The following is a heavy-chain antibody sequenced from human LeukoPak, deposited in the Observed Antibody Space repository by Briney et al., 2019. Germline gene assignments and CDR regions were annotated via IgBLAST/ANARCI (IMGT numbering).Heavy chain of an antibody. CDR1: GYTFTSYD. CDR2: MNPNSGNT. V-gene: IGHV1-8*01. Sequence: ASVKVSCKASGYTFTSYDINWVRRAAGQGLEWMGCMNPNSGNTGYAQKFQGRVTMTRNTSISTTYMELSSLRSEDTAVYYCARGWGQWGLAWGFDIWGQGTMVTVSS. J-gene: IGHJ3*02. D-gene: IGHD1-26*01. CDR3: ARGWGQWGLAWGFDI.